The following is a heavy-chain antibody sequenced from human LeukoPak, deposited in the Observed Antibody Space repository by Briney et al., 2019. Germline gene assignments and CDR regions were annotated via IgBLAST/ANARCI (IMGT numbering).Heavy chain of an antibody. J-gene: IGHJ4*02. V-gene: IGHV3-30*09. CDR3: ARDARYFDWLPTNDY. D-gene: IGHD3-9*01. CDR1: GFTFSSYA. CDR2: ISYDGSNK. Sequence: PGRSLRLSCAASGFTFSSYAMHWVRQAPGKGLEWVAVISYDGSNKYYADSVKGRFAISRDNAKNSLYLQMNSLRAEDTAVYYCARDARYFDWLPTNDYWGQGTLVTVSS.